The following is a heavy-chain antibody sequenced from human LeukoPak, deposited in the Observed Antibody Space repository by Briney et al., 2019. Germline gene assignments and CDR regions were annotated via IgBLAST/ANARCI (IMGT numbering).Heavy chain of an antibody. Sequence: SETLSLTCTVSSGSISSDYWSWIRQPPGKGLEWIGYIYYSGSTNYNPSLKSRVTISVDTSKNQFSLKLSSVTAADTAVYYYARRYSSSWYFDYWGQGTLVTVSS. CDR3: ARRYSSSWYFDY. D-gene: IGHD6-13*01. J-gene: IGHJ4*02. V-gene: IGHV4-59*08. CDR2: IYYSGST. CDR1: SGSISSDY.